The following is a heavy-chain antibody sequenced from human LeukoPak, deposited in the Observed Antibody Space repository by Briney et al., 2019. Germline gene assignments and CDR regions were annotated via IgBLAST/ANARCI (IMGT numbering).Heavy chain of an antibody. CDR2: TSYRSKWYN. CDR1: GDSVSSNSAA. D-gene: IGHD1-1*01. J-gene: IGHJ4*02. CDR3: ARWQHDTAFFDY. Sequence: SQTLSLTCAISGDSVSSNSAAWNWIRQSRSRGLEWLGRTSYRSKWYNNYAVSVKSRITINPDTSKNQFSLQLKSVTPEDTAVYYCARWQHDTAFFDYWGQGTVLTVSS. V-gene: IGHV6-1*01.